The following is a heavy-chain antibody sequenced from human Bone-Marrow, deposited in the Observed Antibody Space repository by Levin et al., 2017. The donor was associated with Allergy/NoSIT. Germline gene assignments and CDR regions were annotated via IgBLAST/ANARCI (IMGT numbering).Heavy chain of an antibody. CDR2: INPNSAGI. J-gene: IGHJ6*03. V-gene: IGHV1-2*06. D-gene: IGHD2-15*01. CDR1: GYIFIDFY. CDR3: ARRGPSARNSPRGYYYMDV. Sequence: ASVKVSCKASGYIFIDFYMHWVRQAPGQGLEWVGRINPNSAGINYAQKFQGRVAMTRDTSISTVYMELSRLRSDDTAVYYCARRGPSARNSPRGYYYMDVWGEGTTVTVSS.